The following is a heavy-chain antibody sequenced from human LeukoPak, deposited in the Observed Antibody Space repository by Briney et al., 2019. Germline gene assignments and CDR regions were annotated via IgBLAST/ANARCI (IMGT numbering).Heavy chain of an antibody. Sequence: GGSLRLSCAASGFTFSNAWMSWVRQAPGKGLEWVGRIKSKTDGGTTDYAAPVKGRFTISRDDSKNTLYLQMNSLKTEDTAVYYCTATYCSSTSCYSSLFDYWGQGTLVTVSS. D-gene: IGHD2-2*01. J-gene: IGHJ4*02. CDR2: IKSKTDGGTT. CDR3: TATYCSSTSCYSSLFDY. V-gene: IGHV3-15*01. CDR1: GFTFSNAW.